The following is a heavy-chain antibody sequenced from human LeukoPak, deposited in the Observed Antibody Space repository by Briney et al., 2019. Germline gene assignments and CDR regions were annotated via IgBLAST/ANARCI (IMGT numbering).Heavy chain of an antibody. D-gene: IGHD1-1*01. Sequence: GESLKISCKGSGYSFTSYWIGWVRQMPGKGLAWMAIIYPGDSDTRYSPSFQGQVTISADKSITTAYLQWDSLKASDTALYYCARLTTATGSYFFDYWGQGTLVTVSS. CDR3: ARLTTATGSYFFDY. J-gene: IGHJ4*02. V-gene: IGHV5-51*01. CDR2: IYPGDSDT. CDR1: GYSFTSYW.